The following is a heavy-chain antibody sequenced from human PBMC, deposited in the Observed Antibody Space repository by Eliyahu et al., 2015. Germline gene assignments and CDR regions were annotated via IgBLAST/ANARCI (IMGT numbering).Heavy chain of an antibody. D-gene: IGHD2-15*01. CDR3: TREMEARNCGGGPCCFDN. V-gene: IGHV3-49*03. CDR2: IRREVHGGTA. Sequence: EVQLVESGGGLVQPGRSLRLSCXASGFTFGDXAXSWFRQAPGKGLEWVGFIRREVHGGTAQYAASVAGRFTISRDDSKSIAYLQMNSLKIDDTAVYYCTREMEARNCGGGPCCFDNWGQGTLVIVSS. J-gene: IGHJ4*02. CDR1: GFTFGDXA.